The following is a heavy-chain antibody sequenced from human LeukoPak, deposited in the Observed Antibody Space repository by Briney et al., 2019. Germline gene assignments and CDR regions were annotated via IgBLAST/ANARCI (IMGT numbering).Heavy chain of an antibody. CDR3: ASFRDSDI. D-gene: IGHD2-21*01. CDR2: INSAGSST. V-gene: IGHV3-74*01. Sequence: GGSLRLSCAVSGLTFSNVWMHWVRQAPGQGLVWVSRINSAGSSTVYADPVKGRFTISRDNANNMLYLQMNSLRAEDTAVYYCASFRDSDIWGQGTMVTVSS. J-gene: IGHJ3*02. CDR1: GLTFSNVW.